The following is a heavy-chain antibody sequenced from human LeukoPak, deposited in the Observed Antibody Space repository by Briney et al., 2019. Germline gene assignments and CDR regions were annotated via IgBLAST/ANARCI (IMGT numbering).Heavy chain of an antibody. J-gene: IGHJ4*02. CDR1: GFTFSSYE. D-gene: IGHD6-13*01. CDR2: ISSGAATI. CDR3: ARVGALSSSWLLY. V-gene: IGHV3-48*03. Sequence: GGSLRLSCSASGFTFSSYEMNWVRQAPGKGLEWVSSISSGAATIYYADSVKGRLTISRDNARNSLYLQMNSLRAEDTAVYYCARVGALSSSWLLYWGQGTLVTVSS.